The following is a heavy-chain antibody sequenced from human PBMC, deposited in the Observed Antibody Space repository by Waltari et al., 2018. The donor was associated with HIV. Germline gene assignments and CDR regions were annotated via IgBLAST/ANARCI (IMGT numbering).Heavy chain of an antibody. CDR1: GFPLNSVG. CDR2: IKTKGGGGAT. D-gene: IGHD3-10*01. J-gene: IGHJ4*02. V-gene: IGHV3-15*01. Sequence: EVQLVESGGDLLKPGGGLRLSCAAYGFPLNSVGISGGSQAPGKGGEGVGRIKTKGGGGATDYAAAVKGRFTISRDDSKNTVYLQMNSLKIEDTAVYYCTSEEDYGSGSHFDYWGQGTLVTVSS. CDR3: TSEEDYGSGSHFDY.